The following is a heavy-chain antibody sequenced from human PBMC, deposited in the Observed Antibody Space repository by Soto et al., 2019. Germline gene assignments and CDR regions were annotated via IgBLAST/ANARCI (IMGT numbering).Heavy chain of an antibody. CDR1: GFTFSSYA. V-gene: IGHV3-30-3*02. CDR2: ISNDGMNT. Sequence: PGGSLRLSCVASGFTFSSYALHWVRQAPGKGLEWVALISNDGMNTFYADSVKGRMTVSRDKAEKTMYLQMNSLTAEGTAVYYCAKGLRFMEHWGQGTAVTVSS. J-gene: IGHJ1*01. CDR3: AKGLRFMEH. D-gene: IGHD1-1*01.